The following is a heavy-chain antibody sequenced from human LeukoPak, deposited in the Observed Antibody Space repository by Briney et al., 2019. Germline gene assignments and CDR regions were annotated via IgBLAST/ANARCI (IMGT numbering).Heavy chain of an antibody. Sequence: SETLYLTCTVPGGSVSSGSYYWRWIRQPPGKLLEWIGHIYYSGRTNYNPSLKSRVTMSVDTSKNQFSLKLSSVTAADTAVYYCARFPLPYYYDSSGWYSGAFDIWGQGTMVTVSS. D-gene: IGHD3-22*01. V-gene: IGHV4-61*01. CDR2: IYYSGRT. J-gene: IGHJ3*02. CDR1: GGSVSSGSYY. CDR3: ARFPLPYYYDSSGWYSGAFDI.